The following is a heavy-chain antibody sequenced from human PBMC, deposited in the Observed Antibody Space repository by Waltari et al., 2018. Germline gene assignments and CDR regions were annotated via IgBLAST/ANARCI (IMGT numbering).Heavy chain of an antibody. CDR3: ARGRRIGIVGATLDY. Sequence: QVQLQQWGAGLLKPSETLSLTCAVYGGSFSGYYWSWIRQPPGKGLEWIGEINHSGSTNYNPSLKSRVTISVDTSKNQFSLKLSSVTAADTAVYYCARGRRIGIVGATLDYWGQGTLVTVSS. CDR1: GGSFSGYY. CDR2: INHSGST. D-gene: IGHD1-26*01. J-gene: IGHJ4*02. V-gene: IGHV4-34*01.